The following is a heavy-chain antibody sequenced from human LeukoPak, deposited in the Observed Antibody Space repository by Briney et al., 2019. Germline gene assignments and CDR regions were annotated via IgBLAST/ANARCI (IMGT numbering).Heavy chain of an antibody. Sequence: GGSLRLSCAASGFTFSSYAMHWVRQAPGKGLEWVAVISYDGSNKYYADSVKGRFTISRDNSKNTLYLQMNSLRAEDTAVYYCARDQSYCSGGSCPEAFDIWGQGTMVTVSS. D-gene: IGHD2-15*01. CDR2: ISYDGSNK. CDR1: GFTFSSYA. V-gene: IGHV3-30-3*01. CDR3: ARDQSYCSGGSCPEAFDI. J-gene: IGHJ3*02.